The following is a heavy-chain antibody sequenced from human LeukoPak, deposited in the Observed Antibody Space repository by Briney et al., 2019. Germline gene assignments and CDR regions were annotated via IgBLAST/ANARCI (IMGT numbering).Heavy chain of an antibody. J-gene: IGHJ6*03. D-gene: IGHD6-13*01. CDR3: VRGSSWAHHYYYYMDV. Sequence: SETLSLTCVVSGGSFSGYYWAWIRQPPGKGLEWHGDVYPTGRVISNPSLKSRVAISLDTSTNQFSLKMNSVTAADTAVFYCVRGSSWAHHYYYYMDVWGEGTTVMVSS. CDR1: GGSFSGYY. CDR2: VYPTGRV. V-gene: IGHV4-34*01.